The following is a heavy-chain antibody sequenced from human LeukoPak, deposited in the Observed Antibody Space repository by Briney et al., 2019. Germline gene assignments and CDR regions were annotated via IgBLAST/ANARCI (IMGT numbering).Heavy chain of an antibody. CDR1: GFTFSSCW. CDR2: ISISGSKT. D-gene: IGHD4-17*01. V-gene: IGHV3-23*01. J-gene: IGHJ4*02. CDR3: ANEIRPNDY. Sequence: GGSLRLSCAASGFTFSSCWMHWVRQAPGKGLEWVSAISISGSKTYYADSVKGRFTISRDNSKNTLYLQMNSLRAEDTAVYYCANEIRPNDYWGQGTQVTVSS.